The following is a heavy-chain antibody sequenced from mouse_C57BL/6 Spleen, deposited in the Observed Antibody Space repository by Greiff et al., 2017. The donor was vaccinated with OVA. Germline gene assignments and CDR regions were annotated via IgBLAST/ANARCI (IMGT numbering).Heavy chain of an antibody. J-gene: IGHJ3*01. V-gene: IGHV1-50*01. D-gene: IGHD3-3*01. CDR1: GYTFTSYW. Sequence: VQLQQPGAELVKPGASVKLSCKASGYTFTSYWMQWVKQRPGQGLEWIGEIDPSDSYTNYNQKFKGKATLTVDTSSSTAYMQLSSLTSEDSAVYYCAKGGDPAWFAYWGQGTLVTVSA. CDR2: IDPSDSYT. CDR3: AKGGDPAWFAY.